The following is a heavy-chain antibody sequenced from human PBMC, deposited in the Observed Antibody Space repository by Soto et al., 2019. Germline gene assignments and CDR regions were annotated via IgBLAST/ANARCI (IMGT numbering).Heavy chain of an antibody. V-gene: IGHV4-4*02. J-gene: IGHJ5*02. CDR1: GDSISNFHW. D-gene: IGHD3-10*01. CDR3: ARDGGEWLQSGGGCFDP. Sequence: VQLHESGTGLVKASGTLSLTCAVSGDSISNFHWWTWLRQPPGRGLEWIGEIFHSGSTTYNPSRKSRVTLSADKSTNQFSLNLNSVTAADTAVYYCARDGGEWLQSGGGCFDPWGPGILVIGSS. CDR2: IFHSGST.